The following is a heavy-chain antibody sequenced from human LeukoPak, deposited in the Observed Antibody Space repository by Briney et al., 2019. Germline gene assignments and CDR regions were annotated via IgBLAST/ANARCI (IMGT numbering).Heavy chain of an antibody. CDR3: ARCLRDIVLMVYAIPAFDI. Sequence: PSETLSLTCAVYGGSFSGYYWSWIRQPPGKGLEWIGEINHSGSTNYNPSLKSRVTISVDTSKNQFSLKLSSVTAADTAVYYCARCLRDIVLMVYAIPAFDIWGQGTMVTVSS. CDR1: GGSFSGYY. CDR2: INHSGST. V-gene: IGHV4-34*01. J-gene: IGHJ3*02. D-gene: IGHD2-8*01.